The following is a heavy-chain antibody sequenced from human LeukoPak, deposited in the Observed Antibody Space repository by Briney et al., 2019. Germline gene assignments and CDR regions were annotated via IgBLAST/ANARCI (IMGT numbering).Heavy chain of an antibody. CDR2: INPNSGGT. D-gene: IGHD6-6*01. CDR1: GYTFTVYY. V-gene: IGHV1-2*02. J-gene: IGHJ4*02. Sequence: ASVKVFCKASGYTFTVYYMRWGRQAPGQGLEWMGWINPNSGGTNFAQKFQGRVAMTRDTSISTAYLELGSLRSDDTAVYFCARARWQLVPYFDSWGQGTLVTVSS. CDR3: ARARWQLVPYFDS.